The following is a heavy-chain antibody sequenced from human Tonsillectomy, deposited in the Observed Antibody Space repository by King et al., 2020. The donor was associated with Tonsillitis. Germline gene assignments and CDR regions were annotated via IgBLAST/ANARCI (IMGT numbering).Heavy chain of an antibody. Sequence: VQLQESGPGLVKPSETLSLTCTVSGGSISSYYWSWIRQPPGKGLEWIGYIYYSGSTNYNPSLKSRVTISVDTSKNQFSLKLSSVTAADTAVYYCARGLDVILTVYKFDYWGQGPLVTVSS. J-gene: IGHJ4*02. V-gene: IGHV4-59*01. CDR1: GGSISSYY. CDR3: ARGLDVILTVYKFDY. D-gene: IGHD3-9*01. CDR2: IYYSGST.